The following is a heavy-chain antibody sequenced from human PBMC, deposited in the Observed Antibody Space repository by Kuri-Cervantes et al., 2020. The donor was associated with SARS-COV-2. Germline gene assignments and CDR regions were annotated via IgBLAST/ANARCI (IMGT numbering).Heavy chain of an antibody. D-gene: IGHD2-21*02. Sequence: GESLKISCAASGFTFSDYYMSWIRQAPGKGLEWVSYISSSGSTIYYADSVKGRFTISRDNSKNSLYLQMNSLRVEDTALYYCAKDRGDFWYYYMDVWGKGTTVTVSS. J-gene: IGHJ6*03. CDR1: GFTFSDYY. CDR2: ISSSGSTI. CDR3: AKDRGDFWYYYMDV. V-gene: IGHV3-11*01.